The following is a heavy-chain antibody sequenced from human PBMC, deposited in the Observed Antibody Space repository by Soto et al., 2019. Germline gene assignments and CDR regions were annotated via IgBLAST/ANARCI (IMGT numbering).Heavy chain of an antibody. V-gene: IGHV3-49*03. CDR1: GFRIGDYA. CDR2: IRSKAYGGTT. Sequence: PGGSLRLSCTASGFRIGDYAMSWFRQAPGKGLEWVGFIRSKAYGGTTEYAASVKGRFTISRDDSKSIAYLQMNSLKTEDTAVYYCTRVAEMATPWTSFDYWGQGTLVTVSS. CDR3: TRVAEMATPWTSFDY. J-gene: IGHJ4*02. D-gene: IGHD5-12*01.